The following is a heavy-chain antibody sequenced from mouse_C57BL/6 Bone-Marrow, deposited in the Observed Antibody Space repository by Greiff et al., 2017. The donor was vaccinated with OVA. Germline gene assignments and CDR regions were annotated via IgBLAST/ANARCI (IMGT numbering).Heavy chain of an antibody. D-gene: IGHD4-1*01. V-gene: IGHV3-8*01. J-gene: IGHJ1*03. Sequence: VQLKESGPGLAKPSQTLSLTCSVTGYSITSDYWNWMRKFPGNKLEYMGYISYSGSTYYNPSLKSRISITRDTSKNQYYLQLNSVTTEDTATYYCARYELGRGYFDVWGTGTTVTVSS. CDR3: ARYELGRGYFDV. CDR1: GYSITSDY. CDR2: ISYSGST.